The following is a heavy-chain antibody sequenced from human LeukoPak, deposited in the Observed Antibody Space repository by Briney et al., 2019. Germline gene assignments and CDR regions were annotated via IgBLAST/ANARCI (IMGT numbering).Heavy chain of an antibody. CDR2: IYHSGST. CDR1: GYSISSGYY. CDR3: ARLVVSRITIFGAGEGYYMDV. V-gene: IGHV4-38-2*01. J-gene: IGHJ6*03. Sequence: PSETLSLTCAVSGYSISSGYYWGWIRQPPGKGLEWIGSIYHSGSTYYNPSLKSRVTISVDTSRNQFSLKLSSVTAADTAVYYCARLVVSRITIFGAGEGYYMDVWGKGTTVTVSS. D-gene: IGHD3-3*01.